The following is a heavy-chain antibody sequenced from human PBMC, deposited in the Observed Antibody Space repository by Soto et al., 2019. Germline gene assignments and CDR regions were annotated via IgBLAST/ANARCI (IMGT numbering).Heavy chain of an antibody. CDR2: IYHSGST. Sequence: SDTLSLTCAVSSGSISSTNWWSWVRQPPGKGLEWIGEIYHSGSTNYNPSLKSRFTISRDNSKNTLYLQMNSLRAEDTAVYYCAKAPEEATLRQAYFDYWGQGTLVTVSS. CDR3: AKAPEEATLRQAYFDY. D-gene: IGHD1-26*01. J-gene: IGHJ4*02. V-gene: IGHV4-4*02. CDR1: SGSISSTNW.